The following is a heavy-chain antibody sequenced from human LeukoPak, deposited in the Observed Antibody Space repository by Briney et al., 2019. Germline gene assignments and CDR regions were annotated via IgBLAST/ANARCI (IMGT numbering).Heavy chain of an antibody. J-gene: IGHJ3*02. CDR3: ARRATTVVTRDAFDI. CDR2: IYYSGST. Sequence: WIRQPPGKGLEWIGSIYYSGSTYYNPSLKSRVTISVDTSKNQFSLKLSSVTAADTAVYYCARRATTVVTRDAFDIWGQGTMVTVSS. D-gene: IGHD4-23*01. V-gene: IGHV4-39*01.